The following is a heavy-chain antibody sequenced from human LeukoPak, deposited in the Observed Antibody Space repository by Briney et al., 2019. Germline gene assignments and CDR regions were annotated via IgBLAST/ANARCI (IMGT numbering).Heavy chain of an antibody. D-gene: IGHD5-18*01. J-gene: IGHJ4*02. Sequence: ASVKVSCKASGYTFTSYDINWVRQATGQGLEWMGWMNPNSGNTGYAQKFQGRVTMTRNTSISTAYMELSSLRSEDTAVYYCASGRGYSYGNSDFDNWGQGTLVTVSS. CDR3: ASGRGYSYGNSDFDN. CDR1: GYTFTSYD. CDR2: MNPNSGNT. V-gene: IGHV1-8*01.